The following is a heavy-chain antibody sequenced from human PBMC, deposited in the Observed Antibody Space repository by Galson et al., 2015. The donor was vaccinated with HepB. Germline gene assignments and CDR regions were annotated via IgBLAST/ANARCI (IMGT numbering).Heavy chain of an antibody. J-gene: IGHJ3*02. D-gene: IGHD2-2*02. Sequence: SLRLSCAASGFTFSTYAMSWVRQAPGKGLEWVSAVTGSGSSTYFADSVKGRFTISRDNSKNTLYLQMNSLRAEDMALYYCVKSKEAIPDGFDIWGQGTTVTVSS. CDR3: VKSKEAIPDGFDI. CDR1: GFTFSTYA. CDR2: VTGSGSST. V-gene: IGHV3-23*01.